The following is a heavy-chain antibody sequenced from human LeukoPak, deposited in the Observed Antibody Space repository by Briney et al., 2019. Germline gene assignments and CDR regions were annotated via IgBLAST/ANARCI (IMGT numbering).Heavy chain of an antibody. CDR1: GGSISSGGYS. D-gene: IGHD4-23*01. J-gene: IGHJ4*02. CDR2: IYHSGST. CDR3: ARVADDYGGNAFDY. Sequence: SETLSLTCAVSGGSISSGGYSWSWIRQPPGKGLEWIGYIYHSGSTYYNPSLKSRVTISVDRSKNQFSLKLSSVTAADTAVYYCARVADDYGGNAFDYWGQGTLVTVSS. V-gene: IGHV4-30-2*01.